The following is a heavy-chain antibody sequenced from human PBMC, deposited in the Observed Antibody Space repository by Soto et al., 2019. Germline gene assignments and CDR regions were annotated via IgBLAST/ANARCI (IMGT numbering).Heavy chain of an antibody. CDR2: IYHSGST. D-gene: IGHD5-12*01. CDR1: GGSISSGGYS. Sequence: QLQLQESGSGLVKPSQTLSLTCAVSGGSISSGGYSWSWIRQPPGKGLEWIGYIYHSGSTCYNPSLKSRVTISADRSKNQFSLKLSSVTAAYTAVYYCAAGGGLPRYYWCQGTLVTVSS. V-gene: IGHV4-30-2*01. CDR3: AAGGGLPRYY. J-gene: IGHJ4*02.